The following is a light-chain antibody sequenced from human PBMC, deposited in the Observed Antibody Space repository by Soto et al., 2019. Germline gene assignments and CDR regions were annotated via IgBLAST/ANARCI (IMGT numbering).Light chain of an antibody. CDR1: SSDVGGYHY. CDR2: DVS. CDR3: SSYTSSSTLYV. J-gene: IGLJ1*01. V-gene: IGLV2-14*01. Sequence: QSVLTQPASVSGSPGQSITISCTGTSSDVGGYHYVSWYQQHPGKAPKLMIYDVSNRPSGVSNRFPGSKSGNTASLTISGLQAEDEADYYCSSYTSSSTLYVFGTGTKVTVL.